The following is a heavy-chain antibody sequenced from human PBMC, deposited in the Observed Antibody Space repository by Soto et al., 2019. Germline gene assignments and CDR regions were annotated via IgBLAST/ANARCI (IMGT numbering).Heavy chain of an antibody. V-gene: IGHV4-30-4*01. CDR2: IYYSGST. CDR3: ARASYVPPAGRYYYYGMDV. CDR1: GGSISSGDYY. D-gene: IGHD3-10*01. Sequence: QVQLQESGPGLVKPSQTLSLTCTVSGGSISSGDYYWSWIRQPPGKGLEWIGYIYYSGSTYYNPSLKTRVTVSVDTSKNHFSLKLSSVTAADTAVYYCARASYVPPAGRYYYYGMDVWGQGTTVTVSS. J-gene: IGHJ6*02.